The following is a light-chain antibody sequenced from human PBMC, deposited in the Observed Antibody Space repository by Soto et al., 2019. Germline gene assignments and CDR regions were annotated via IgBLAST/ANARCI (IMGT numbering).Light chain of an antibody. V-gene: IGKV1-9*01. J-gene: IGKJ5*01. CDR3: QQLNSYPIT. CDR2: AAS. Sequence: DLQLTQSPSFLSASVGDRITITCRASQGISSLAWYQQKAGKAPKLLIYAASTLQSGVPSRFSGSGSGTEFTLTISSLQPEDFATYYCQQLNSYPITFGQGTRLEIK. CDR1: QGISS.